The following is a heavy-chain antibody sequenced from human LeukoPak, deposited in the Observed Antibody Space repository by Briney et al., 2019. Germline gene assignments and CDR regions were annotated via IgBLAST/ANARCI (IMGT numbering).Heavy chain of an antibody. CDR3: AAAGRGVRELGEGFDY. D-gene: IGHD6-13*01. Sequence: GGSLRLSCAASGFTFSRNGMHWVRQAPGKGLEWVAVITYDGSNKYYADSVKGRFTISRDTSRNTLYLQMNSLRAEDTAVYYCAAAGRGVRELGEGFDYWGQGTLVTVSS. J-gene: IGHJ4*01. CDR2: ITYDGSNK. V-gene: IGHV3-30*03. CDR1: GFTFSRNG.